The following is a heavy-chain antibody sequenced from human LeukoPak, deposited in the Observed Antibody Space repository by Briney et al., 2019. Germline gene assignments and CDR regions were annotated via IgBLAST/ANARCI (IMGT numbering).Heavy chain of an antibody. J-gene: IGHJ4*02. V-gene: IGHV4-39*07. D-gene: IGHD6-6*01. CDR2: IYYSGST. CDR1: GGSISSSSYY. CDR3: ARDFSASSPFNYFDY. Sequence: SETLSLTCTVSGGSISSSSYYWGWIRQPPGKGLEWVGSIYYSGSTYYNPSLKSRVTISVDTSKNQFSLKLSYVTAADTAVYYCARDFSASSPFNYFDYWGQGTLVTVSS.